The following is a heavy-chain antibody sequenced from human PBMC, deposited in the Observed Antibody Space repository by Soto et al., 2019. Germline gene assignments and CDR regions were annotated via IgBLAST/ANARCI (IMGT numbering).Heavy chain of an antibody. CDR2: IYFRGST. V-gene: IGHV4-59*12. CDR1: GCSISSYY. D-gene: IGHD3-3*01. CDR3: ARGQLGVVIMDY. Sequence: PSETLSLTCTVSGCSISSYYWSWIRQPPGKGLEWIGYIYFRGSTNYNPSLKSRVTISVDTSKNQFSLKLNSATAADSAVYYCARGQLGVVIMDYWGHGTLVTVSS. J-gene: IGHJ4*01.